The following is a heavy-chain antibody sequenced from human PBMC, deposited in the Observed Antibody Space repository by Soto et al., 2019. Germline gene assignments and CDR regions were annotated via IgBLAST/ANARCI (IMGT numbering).Heavy chain of an antibody. CDR1: GGSISSGGYY. V-gene: IGHV4-31*03. J-gene: IGHJ5*02. D-gene: IGHD3-10*01. CDR2: IYYSGST. CDR3: ARSPGTAAWFDP. Sequence: SETLSLTCTVSGGSISSGGYYWSWIRQHPGKGLEWVGYIYYSGSTYYNPSLKSRVTISVDTSKNQFSLKLSSVTAADTAVYYCARSPGTAAWFDPWGQGTLVTVSS.